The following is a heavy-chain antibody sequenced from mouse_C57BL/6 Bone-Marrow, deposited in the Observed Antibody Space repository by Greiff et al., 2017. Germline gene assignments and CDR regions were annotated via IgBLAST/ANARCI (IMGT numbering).Heavy chain of an antibody. CDR3: ARSYYGSSWDY. CDR2: IHPNSGST. V-gene: IGHV1-64*01. D-gene: IGHD1-1*01. CDR1: GYTFTSYW. J-gene: IGHJ2*01. Sequence: QVQLQQPGAELVKPGASVKLSCKASGYTFTSYWMHWVKQRPGQGLEWIGMIHPNSGSTNYNEKFKSKATLTVDKSSSTAYMQLSSLTSEDSAVXYCARSYYGSSWDYWGQGTTLTVAS.